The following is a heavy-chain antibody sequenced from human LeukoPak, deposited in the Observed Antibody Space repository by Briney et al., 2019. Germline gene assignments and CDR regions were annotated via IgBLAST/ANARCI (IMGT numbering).Heavy chain of an antibody. D-gene: IGHD5-12*01. CDR3: ARGGYSGYDSSPPSDY. Sequence: GASVKVSCKASGYTFTGYYMHWVRQAPGQGLEWMGWINPNSGGTNYAQKFQGRVTMTRDTSISTAYMELSRLRSDDTAVYYCARGGYSGYDSSPPSDYWGQGTLVTVSS. V-gene: IGHV1-2*02. J-gene: IGHJ4*02. CDR1: GYTFTGYY. CDR2: INPNSGGT.